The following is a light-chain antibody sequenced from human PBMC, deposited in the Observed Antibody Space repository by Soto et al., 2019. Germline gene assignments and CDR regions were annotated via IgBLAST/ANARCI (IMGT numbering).Light chain of an antibody. CDR3: NSYAGSNTMV. CDR1: NSDVGGHNF. V-gene: IGLV2-8*01. Sequence: QSALTQPPSASGSPGQSVTISCTGSNSDVGGHNFVSWYQQHPGKAPKLIIYEVSKRPAGVPDRFSGSKSGNTASLTVSGLQAEDEADYHCNSYAGSNTMVFGGGTKLTVL. J-gene: IGLJ2*01. CDR2: EVS.